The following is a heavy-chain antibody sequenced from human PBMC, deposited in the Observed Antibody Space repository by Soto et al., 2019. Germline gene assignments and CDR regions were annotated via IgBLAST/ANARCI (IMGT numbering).Heavy chain of an antibody. CDR2: ISGSGGST. J-gene: IGHJ6*03. CDR1: GFTFSSYA. Sequence: GGSLRLSCAASGFTFSSYAMSWVRQAPGKGLEWVSAISGSGGSTYYADSVKGRFTISRDNSKNTLYLQMNSLRAEDTAVYYCAKRPYSSSWFDYYYYRDVWGKGTTVTVSS. CDR3: AKRPYSSSWFDYYYYRDV. V-gene: IGHV3-23*01. D-gene: IGHD6-13*01.